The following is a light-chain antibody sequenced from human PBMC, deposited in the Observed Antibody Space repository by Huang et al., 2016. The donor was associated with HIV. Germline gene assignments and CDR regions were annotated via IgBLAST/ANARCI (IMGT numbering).Light chain of an antibody. V-gene: IGKV2-28*01. CDR3: MQALQTPRT. CDR1: QSLLHSNGCNY. Sequence: DIVMTQSPLSLPVTPGEPASISCRSSQSLLHSNGCNYLDWYLQKPGQSPQLLIYLGSNRASGVPDRFSGSGSGTDFTLKITRVEAEDVGIYYCMQALQTPRTFGQGTKVEI. CDR2: LGS. J-gene: IGKJ1*01.